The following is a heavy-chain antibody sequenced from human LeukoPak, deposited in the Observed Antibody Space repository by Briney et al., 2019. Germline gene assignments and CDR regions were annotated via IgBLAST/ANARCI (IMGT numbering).Heavy chain of an antibody. D-gene: IGHD2-2*01. Sequence: PGGPLRLSCAASGFTFSSYAMSWVRQAPGKGLEWVSAISSSSSYIYYADSVKGRFTISRDNAKNSLYLQMNSLRAEDTAVYYCARTLVPAAMSNNWFDPWGQGTLVTVSS. J-gene: IGHJ5*02. CDR2: ISSSSSYI. V-gene: IGHV3-21*01. CDR3: ARTLVPAAMSNNWFDP. CDR1: GFTFSSYA.